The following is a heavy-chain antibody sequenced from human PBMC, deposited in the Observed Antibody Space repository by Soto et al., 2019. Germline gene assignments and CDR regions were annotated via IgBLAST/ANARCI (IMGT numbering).Heavy chain of an antibody. CDR2: IQSKTEGGKT. CDR1: GFTFSNAG. Sequence: PGGSLRLSCAASGFTFSNAGMSWVRQAPGKGLEWVGRIQSKTEGGKTDYAAPVKGRFTISRDDSKNTLYLHMNTLKTEDTAVYYCTTWSWVVIAPTEYWGQGTLVTVSS. V-gene: IGHV3-15*01. J-gene: IGHJ4*02. CDR3: TTWSWVVIAPTEY. D-gene: IGHD3-22*01.